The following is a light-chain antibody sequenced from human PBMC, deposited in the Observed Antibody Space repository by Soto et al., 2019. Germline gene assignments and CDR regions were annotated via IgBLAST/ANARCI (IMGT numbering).Light chain of an antibody. CDR1: QSVSSSY. CDR2: GAS. V-gene: IGKV3-20*01. Sequence: EIVLTQSPGTLSLSPGERATLSCRASQSVSSSYLAWYQQKPGQAPRLLIYGASSRATGIPDRFSGSGSGTYFPLTISRLEPEDFAVYYCQQYGSSPPNTFGPGTKVDIK. J-gene: IGKJ3*01. CDR3: QQYGSSPPNT.